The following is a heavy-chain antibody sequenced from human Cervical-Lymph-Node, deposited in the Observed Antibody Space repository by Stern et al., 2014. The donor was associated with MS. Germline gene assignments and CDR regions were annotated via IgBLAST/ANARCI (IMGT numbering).Heavy chain of an antibody. CDR1: GYSFTTSA. V-gene: IGHV7-4-1*02. CDR3: ATQGASGFGVSPTGY. D-gene: IGHD1-26*01. Sequence: QDQLVQSGSELKKPGASVKVSCKTSGYSFTTSALNWVRQAPGQGLEWMGWINTNTGDPLYAQAFAGRFVFSLDTSVRTAYLQINNLKAEDSAIYYCATQGASGFGVSPTGYWGQGTLVTVSS. CDR2: INTNTGDP. J-gene: IGHJ4*02.